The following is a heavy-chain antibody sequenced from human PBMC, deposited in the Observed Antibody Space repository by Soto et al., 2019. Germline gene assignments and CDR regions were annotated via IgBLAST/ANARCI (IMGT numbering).Heavy chain of an antibody. D-gene: IGHD4-4*01. J-gene: IGHJ5*02. V-gene: IGHV3-43*01. CDR1: GFDFRDYT. CDR2: ISWDGST. Sequence: ELHMVESGGSVVQPGGSLTISCPASGFDFRDYTLHWVRHSPGKGLEWISLISWDGSTDYGESVQGRFTTSRDDDKNSLYLHMSRLRREDAGFYYCTKGAYRSGMNNSFDPWGRGILVSVS. CDR3: TKGAYRSGMNNSFDP.